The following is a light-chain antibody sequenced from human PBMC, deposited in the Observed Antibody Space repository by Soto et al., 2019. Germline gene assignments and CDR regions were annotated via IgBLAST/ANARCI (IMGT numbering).Light chain of an antibody. CDR3: QQYGSSPMFT. CDR1: QSVSSSY. V-gene: IGKV3-20*01. CDR2: GAS. Sequence: MVLTQSPATLSLSPGDTATLACRASQSVSSSYLAWYQQQPGQAPRLRIYGASSRATGIPDRFTGSGSGTAISVTISSVEPEDFAVYYCQQYGSSPMFTFGHGTQVEV. J-gene: IGKJ2*01.